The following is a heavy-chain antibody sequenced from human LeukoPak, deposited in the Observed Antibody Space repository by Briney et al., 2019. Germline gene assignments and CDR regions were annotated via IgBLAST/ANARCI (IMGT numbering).Heavy chain of an antibody. J-gene: IGHJ3*02. V-gene: IGHV3-74*01. CDR3: ARSLRRDCDSTSCWAALDI. CDR1: GFTFSSYW. CDR2: INSDGSST. D-gene: IGHD2-2*01. Sequence: GGSLRLSCAASGFTFSSYWMHWVRQAPGKGLVWVSRINSDGSSTSYADSVKGRFTISRDNAKNSLYLQMNSLRAEDTAVYYCARSLRRDCDSTSCWAALDIWGQGTMVTVSS.